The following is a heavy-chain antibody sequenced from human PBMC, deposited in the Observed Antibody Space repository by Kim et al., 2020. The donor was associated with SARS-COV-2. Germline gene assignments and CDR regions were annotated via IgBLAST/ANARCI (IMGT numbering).Heavy chain of an antibody. J-gene: IGHJ6*02. Sequence: ASVKVSCKASGYTFTGYYMHWVRQAPGQGLEWMGWINPNSGGTNYAQKFQGRVTMTRDTSISTAYMELSRLRSDDTAVYYCARLREDSSGGAGGMGVWGQGTTVTVSS. CDR3: ARLREDSSGGAGGMGV. CDR2: INPNSGGT. V-gene: IGHV1-2*02. D-gene: IGHD6-19*01. CDR1: GYTFTGYY.